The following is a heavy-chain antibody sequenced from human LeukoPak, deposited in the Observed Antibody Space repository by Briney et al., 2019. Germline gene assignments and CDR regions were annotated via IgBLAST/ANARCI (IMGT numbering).Heavy chain of an antibody. CDR1: GYTFTGYY. CDR3: ARGAGGYCGYNLFDY. V-gene: IGHV1-2*02. Sequence: ASVTVSCKASGYTFTGYYMHWVRQAPGRGLEWMGWINPNSGDTNSAQNFQGRVTMTRDTSINTAYMELTRLRSDDTAVYYCARGAGGYCGYNLFDYWGQGTLVTVSS. J-gene: IGHJ4*02. D-gene: IGHD5-12*01. CDR2: INPNSGDT.